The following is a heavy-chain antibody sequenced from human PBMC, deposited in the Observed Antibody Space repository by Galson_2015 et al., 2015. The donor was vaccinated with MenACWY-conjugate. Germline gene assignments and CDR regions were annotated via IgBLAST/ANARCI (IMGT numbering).Heavy chain of an antibody. J-gene: IGHJ4*02. Sequence: SVKVSCKASGYTFTSYGISWVRQAPGQGLEWMGWISAYNGNTNYAQKLQGRVTMTTVTSTSTAYMELRSLRSEDTAVYYCATEFSGDRPPYFDYWGQGTLVTVSS. CDR1: GYTFTSYG. V-gene: IGHV1-18*01. CDR2: ISAYNGNT. D-gene: IGHD4-17*01. CDR3: ATEFSGDRPPYFDY.